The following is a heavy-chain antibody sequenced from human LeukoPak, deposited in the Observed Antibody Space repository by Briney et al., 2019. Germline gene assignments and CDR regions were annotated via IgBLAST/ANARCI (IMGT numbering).Heavy chain of an antibody. D-gene: IGHD1-26*01. CDR2: INHSGST. J-gene: IGHJ4*02. CDR1: GGSFSGYY. CDR3: ARDGYSGSYYGYLDY. V-gene: IGHV4-34*01. Sequence: SETLSLTCAVYGGSFSGYYWSWIRQPPGKGLEWIGEINHSGSTNYNPSLKSRVTISVDTSKNQFSLKLSSVTAADTAVYYCARDGYSGSYYGYLDYGGQGTLVTVPS.